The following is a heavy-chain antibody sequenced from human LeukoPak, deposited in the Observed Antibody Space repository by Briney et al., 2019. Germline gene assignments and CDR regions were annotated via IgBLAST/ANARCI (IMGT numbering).Heavy chain of an antibody. V-gene: IGHV4-38-2*01. CDR2: IYHSGST. J-gene: IGHJ4*02. Sequence: PSETLSLTCAVSGYSISSGYYWGWIRPPPGKGLEWIGSIYHSGSTYYKPSLKSRVTISVDTSKNQFSLKLSSVTAADTAVYYCASRKNTLTGIDYWGQGTLVTVSS. D-gene: IGHD3-9*01. CDR3: ASRKNTLTGIDY. CDR1: GYSISSGYY.